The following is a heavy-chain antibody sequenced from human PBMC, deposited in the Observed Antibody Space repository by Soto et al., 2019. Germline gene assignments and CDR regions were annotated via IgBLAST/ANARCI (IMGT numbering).Heavy chain of an antibody. D-gene: IGHD3-22*01. CDR1: GGPVSGDDLY. CDR3: ARALVTDYNSRDYHYYFAMDV. J-gene: IGHJ6*02. V-gene: IGHV4-31*02. Sequence: PSETLSLTCVVSGGPVSGDDLYGMWIRHLPGKGLEWIANVYHTGTTYYNPSLKSRVSMSVDTSQNQFSLILASVTAADTAVYYCARALVTDYNSRDYHYYFAMDVWGQGTSVTVSS. CDR2: VYHTGTT.